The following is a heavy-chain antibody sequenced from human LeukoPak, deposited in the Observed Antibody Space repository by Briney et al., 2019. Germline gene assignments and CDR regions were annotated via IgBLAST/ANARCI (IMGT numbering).Heavy chain of an antibody. CDR1: GFNFGIYG. J-gene: IGHJ4*02. V-gene: IGHV3-33*01. CDR3: ARDGAAAGHAFDY. Sequence: GGSLRLSCTASGFNFGIYGMHWVRQAPGKGLEWVAVMWDDGTNEYYVESVKGRFTISRDNGKRTLYLQMSSLRVEDTAVYYCARDGAAAGHAFDYWGQGTLVTVSS. CDR2: MWDDGTNE.